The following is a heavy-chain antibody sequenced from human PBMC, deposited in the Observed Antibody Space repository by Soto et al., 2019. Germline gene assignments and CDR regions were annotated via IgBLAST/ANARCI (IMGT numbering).Heavy chain of an antibody. D-gene: IGHD1-26*01. CDR1: GASVVNGNW. CDR2: VSLAGRN. CDR3: AGDSKYSRDSYWYFAL. V-gene: IGHV4-4*02. J-gene: IGHJ2*01. Sequence: QVQLQESGPGLVRPSGTLSLTCSVSGASVVNGNWWSWVRQSPGKGLEWIGEVSLAGRNHYNPSLQSRATISLDASKNQFSLNLTSVTAADTAVYYCAGDSKYSRDSYWYFALWGRGTLVTVSS.